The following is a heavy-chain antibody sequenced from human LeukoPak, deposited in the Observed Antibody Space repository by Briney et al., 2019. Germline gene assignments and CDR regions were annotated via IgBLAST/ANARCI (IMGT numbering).Heavy chain of an antibody. J-gene: IGHJ3*02. V-gene: IGHV4-59*12. CDR2: IYYSGST. CDR1: GGSISSYY. Sequence: SETLSLTCTVSGGSISSYYWSWIRQPPGKGLEWIGYIYYSGSTNYNPSLKSRVTISVDTSKNQFSLKLSSVTAADTAVYYCARLPTAWAFDIWGQGTMVTVSS. D-gene: IGHD4-17*01. CDR3: ARLPTAWAFDI.